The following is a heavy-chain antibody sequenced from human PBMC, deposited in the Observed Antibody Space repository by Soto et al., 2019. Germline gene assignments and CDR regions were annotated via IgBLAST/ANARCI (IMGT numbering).Heavy chain of an antibody. CDR2: IVPIYRTE. J-gene: IGHJ4*02. CDR3: ARDSCAKLSSC. V-gene: IGHV1-69*13. CDR1: GGPFRSYR. D-gene: IGHD6-13*01. Sequence: TSVKVSCKASGGPFRSYRFNWVRQARGQGLEWLGGIVPIYRTEDYAQKFQGRVTITADESTRTVYMELSSLKSQDPALYYCARDSCAKLSSCWGQGTLVTVSS.